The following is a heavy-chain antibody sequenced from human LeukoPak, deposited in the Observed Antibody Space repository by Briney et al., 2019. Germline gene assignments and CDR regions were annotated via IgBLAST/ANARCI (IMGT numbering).Heavy chain of an antibody. J-gene: IGHJ3*02. CDR2: ISHSGGTT. CDR3: AKASTRSFTSGYYGDAFDI. D-gene: IGHD3-22*01. CDR1: GFTFSNYA. Sequence: GGSLRLSCVASGFTFSNYAMSWIRQAPGKGLEWVSAISHSGGTTYYADSMKGRFTISRENSKNTLYLQMNSLRAEDMALYYCAKASTRSFTSGYYGDAFDIWGQGTMVSVSS. V-gene: IGHV3-23*01.